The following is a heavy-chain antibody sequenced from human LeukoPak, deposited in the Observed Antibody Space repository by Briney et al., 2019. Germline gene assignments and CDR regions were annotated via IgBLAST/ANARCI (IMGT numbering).Heavy chain of an antibody. CDR2: ITSTGGST. Sequence: GGSLRLSCAASGFTFSTYAMSWVRQAPGKGLEWVSAITSTGGSTYYADSVKGRFTISRDNSKNTLYLQMNSLGAEDTAIYYCATDRDYWGQGTLVTVSS. CDR1: GFTFSTYA. CDR3: ATDRDY. D-gene: IGHD3-22*01. J-gene: IGHJ4*02. V-gene: IGHV3-23*01.